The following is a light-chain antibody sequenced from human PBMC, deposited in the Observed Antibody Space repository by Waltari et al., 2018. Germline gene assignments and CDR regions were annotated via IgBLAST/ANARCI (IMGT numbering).Light chain of an antibody. V-gene: IGLV2-23*02. CDR3: CSYAGSSILYV. Sequence: QSALTQPRSVSGSPGQSVTIPCTGTSSDVGYYNYVSWYQPHPGKAPKLMSYEFSKRRSVVFTRFSASKSGNTASLTISGLQAEDGADYDCCSYAGSSILYVFGTGTRVTVL. CDR2: EFS. CDR1: SSDVGYYNY. J-gene: IGLJ1*01.